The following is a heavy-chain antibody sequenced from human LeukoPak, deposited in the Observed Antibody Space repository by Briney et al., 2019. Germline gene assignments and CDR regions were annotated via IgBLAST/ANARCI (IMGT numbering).Heavy chain of an antibody. CDR3: ARIPDGGHDYGDYVGY. CDR2: IIPIFGTA. CDR1: GGTFSSYA. J-gene: IGHJ4*02. D-gene: IGHD4-17*01. V-gene: IGHV1-69*13. Sequence: GASVKLSCKASGGTFSSYAISWGRQAPGQGLEWMGGIIPIFGTANSAQKFQGRGTFTVDGSTSTAYIELSSLRSEDTAVYYCARIPDGGHDYGDYVGYWGQGTLVTVSS.